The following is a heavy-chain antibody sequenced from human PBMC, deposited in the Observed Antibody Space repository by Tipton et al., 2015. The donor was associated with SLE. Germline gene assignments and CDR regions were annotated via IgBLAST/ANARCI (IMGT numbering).Heavy chain of an antibody. J-gene: IGHJ4*02. Sequence: TLSLTCTVSGGSISSHYWSWFRQPPGKGPEWIGHIYNTGSTDYNPSLKSRVSISGDASKNQFSLTLSSVIAADTAFYYCSRGGVGGYDYFDYWGQGNLVTVSS. V-gene: IGHV4-59*06. CDR2: IYNTGST. CDR3: SRGGVGGYDYFDY. D-gene: IGHD5-12*01. CDR1: GGSISSHY.